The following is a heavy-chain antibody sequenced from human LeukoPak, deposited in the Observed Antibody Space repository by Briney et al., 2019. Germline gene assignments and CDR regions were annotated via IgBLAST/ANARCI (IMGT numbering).Heavy chain of an antibody. V-gene: IGHV1-8*01. CDR3: ARGRVIRGVAPRQIYFDS. Sequence: ASVKFSCKASGYTFTNFGINWVRQATGQGLEWMGWMNPNCRNTGYAQKFQGRVAFSRGSSTSTAYMELTNLRFVDTALYYGARGRVIRGVAPRQIYFDSWGEGTLVTVYS. CDR2: MNPNCRNT. J-gene: IGHJ4*02. CDR1: GYTFTNFG. D-gene: IGHD3-10*01.